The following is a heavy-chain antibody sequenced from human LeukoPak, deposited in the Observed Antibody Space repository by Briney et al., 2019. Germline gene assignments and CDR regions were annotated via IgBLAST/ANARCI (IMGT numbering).Heavy chain of an antibody. Sequence: SETLSLTCTVSGGSISSYYWSWIRQPPGKGLEWIGYIYYSGSTNYNPSLKSRVTISVDTSKNQFSLKLSSVTAADTAVYYCARLKPALRYFGWSNPFDYWGQGTLVTVSS. D-gene: IGHD3-9*01. V-gene: IGHV4-59*08. CDR3: ARLKPALRYFGWSNPFDY. CDR1: GGSISSYY. CDR2: IYYSGST. J-gene: IGHJ4*02.